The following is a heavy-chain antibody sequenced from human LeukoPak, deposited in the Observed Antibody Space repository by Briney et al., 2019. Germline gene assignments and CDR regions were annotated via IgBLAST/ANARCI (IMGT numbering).Heavy chain of an antibody. CDR1: GYSFTRFG. D-gene: IGHD6-19*01. CDR3: ARVSSGWTYSNYYYYMDV. V-gene: IGHV1-18*01. CDR2: ISAYNGNT. J-gene: IGHJ6*03. Sequence: ASVKVSCKASGYSFTRFGISWVRQVPGQGLEWMGWISAYNGNTNYAQKLQGRVTMTTDTSTSTAYMELRSLRSDDTAVYYCARVSSGWTYSNYYYYMDVWGKGTTVTVSS.